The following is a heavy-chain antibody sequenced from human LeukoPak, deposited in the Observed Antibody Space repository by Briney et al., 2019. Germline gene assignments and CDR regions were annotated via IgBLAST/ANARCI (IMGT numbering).Heavy chain of an antibody. Sequence: SETLSLTCTVSGGSISSSSYYWGWIRQPPGKGLEWIGSIYYSGSTYYNPSLKSRVTISVDTSKNQFSLKLSSVTAADTAVYYCARQWLQFLDYWGQGTLVTVSS. CDR1: GGSISSSSYY. V-gene: IGHV4-39*07. D-gene: IGHD5-24*01. CDR2: IYYSGST. J-gene: IGHJ4*02. CDR3: ARQWLQFLDY.